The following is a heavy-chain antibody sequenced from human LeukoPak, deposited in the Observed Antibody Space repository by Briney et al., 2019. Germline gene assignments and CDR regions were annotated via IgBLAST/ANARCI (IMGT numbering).Heavy chain of an antibody. Sequence: SETLSLTCAVYGGSFSGYYWSWIRQPPGKGLEWIGEIKHSGSTNYNPSLKSRVTISVDTSKNQFSLKLSSVTAADTAVYYCARGFGDSTPYNYYFDYWGQGTLVTVSS. J-gene: IGHJ4*02. CDR2: IKHSGST. CDR3: ARGFGDSTPYNYYFDY. V-gene: IGHV4-34*01. D-gene: IGHD3-22*01. CDR1: GGSFSGYY.